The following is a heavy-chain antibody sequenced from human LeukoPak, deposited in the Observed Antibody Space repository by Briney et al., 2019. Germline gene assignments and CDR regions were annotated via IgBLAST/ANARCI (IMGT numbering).Heavy chain of an antibody. CDR2: IKEDGTEK. CDR3: ATKQWLNS. CDR1: GFTFSDFW. D-gene: IGHD6-19*01. V-gene: IGHV3-7*01. Sequence: GGSLRLSCAGSGFTFSDFWMTWVRQTPGKGLEWVANIKEDGTEKNLVDSVKGRFTISRDNTKNLLFLEMNNLRGDDTAIYYCATKQWLNSWGQGTRVIVSS. J-gene: IGHJ4*02.